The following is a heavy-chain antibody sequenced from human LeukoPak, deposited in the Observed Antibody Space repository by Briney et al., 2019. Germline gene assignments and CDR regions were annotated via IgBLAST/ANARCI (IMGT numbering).Heavy chain of an antibody. CDR2: IIPILGIA. D-gene: IGHD3-3*01. CDR3: ASPIFGAGMGAFDI. V-gene: IGHV1-69*04. Sequence: ASVKVSCKASGYTFTSYDINWVLQATGQGLEWMGRIIPILGIANYAQKFQGRVTITSDKSTSTAYMELSSLRSEDTAVYYCASPIFGAGMGAFDIWGQGTMVTVSS. CDR1: GYTFTSYD. J-gene: IGHJ3*02.